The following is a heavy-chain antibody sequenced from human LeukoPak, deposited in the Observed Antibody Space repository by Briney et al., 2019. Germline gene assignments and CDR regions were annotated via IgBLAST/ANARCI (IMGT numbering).Heavy chain of an antibody. CDR2: IYSGGST. Sequence: GGSLRLSCAASGFAVSSNYINWVRQAPGKGLEWVSVIYSGGSTYYADSVKGRFTISRHNSKNTLYLQMNSLRAEDTAVYYCARVYYDAFDIWGQGTMVTVSS. V-gene: IGHV3-53*04. CDR1: GFAVSSNY. D-gene: IGHD1-26*01. J-gene: IGHJ3*02. CDR3: ARVYYDAFDI.